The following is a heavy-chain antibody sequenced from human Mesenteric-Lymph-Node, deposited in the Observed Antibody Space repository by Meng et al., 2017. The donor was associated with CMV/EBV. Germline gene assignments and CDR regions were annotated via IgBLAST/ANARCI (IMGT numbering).Heavy chain of an antibody. J-gene: IGHJ4*02. D-gene: IGHD2-2*01. CDR3: ARNLIVLLPAALPGFDY. CDR1: GFTFSSYA. V-gene: IGHV3-23*03. Sequence: LSLTCAASGFTFSSYAMNWVRQAPGKGLEWVSVASSSGDNTYYADSVKGRFTISRDDSKNTLYLQMNSLRAEDTGVYYCARNLIVLLPAALPGFDYWGQGTLVTVSS. CDR2: ASSSGDNT.